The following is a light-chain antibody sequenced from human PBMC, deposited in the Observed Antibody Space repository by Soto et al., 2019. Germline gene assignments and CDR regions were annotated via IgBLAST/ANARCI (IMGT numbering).Light chain of an antibody. Sequence: QSALTQPRSVSGSPGQSVAISCTGTNSNLGDYNYVSWYQQHPGKAPKLMISDVSQRPSGVPDRFSGSKSGNTASLTISGLQAEDEADYYCCSSAGTYTYVFGTGTKLTVL. J-gene: IGLJ1*01. CDR3: CSSAGTYTYV. V-gene: IGLV2-11*01. CDR1: NSNLGDYNY. CDR2: DVS.